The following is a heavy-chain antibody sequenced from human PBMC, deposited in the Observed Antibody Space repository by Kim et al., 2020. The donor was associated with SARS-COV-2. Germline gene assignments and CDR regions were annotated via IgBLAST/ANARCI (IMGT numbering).Heavy chain of an antibody. V-gene: IGHV3-23*01. CDR3: AKNDGAPVSYDF. D-gene: IGHD1-1*01. CDR2: ISPASNTV. Sequence: GGSLRLSCEASGFIFSSSAMTWVRQAPGKGLEWVSAISPASNTVYYADAVKGRFTTSRDNPKSTVFLHMNSLRAEDTAIYYCAKNDGAPVSYDFWGQGTL. J-gene: IGHJ4*02. CDR1: GFIFSSSA.